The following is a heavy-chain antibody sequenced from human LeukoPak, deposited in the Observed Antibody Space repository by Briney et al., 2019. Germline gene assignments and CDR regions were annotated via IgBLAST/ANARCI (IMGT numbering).Heavy chain of an antibody. CDR1: GYTFTGYY. CDR3: ARDESYGGPAGR. V-gene: IGHV1-2*02. J-gene: IGHJ4*02. D-gene: IGHD4-23*01. CDR2: INPNSGGT. Sequence: GASVKVSCKASGYTFTGYYMHWVRQAPGQGLEWMGWINPNSGGTNYAQKLQGRVTMTTDTSTSTAYMELRSLRSDDTAVYYCARDESYGGPAGRWGQGTLVTVSS.